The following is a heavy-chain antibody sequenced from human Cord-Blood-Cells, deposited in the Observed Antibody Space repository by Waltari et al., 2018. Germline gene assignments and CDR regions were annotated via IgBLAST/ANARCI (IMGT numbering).Heavy chain of an antibody. CDR2: IGTAGDT. D-gene: IGHD1-26*01. CDR1: GFTFSSYD. J-gene: IGHJ3*02. Sequence: EVQLVESGGGLVQPGGSLRLSCAASGFTFSSYDMHWVRQATGKGLEWVSAIGTAGDTYYPRSVKGRFTISRENAKNSLYLQMNSLRAGDTAVYYCASSSGSYGGVAFDIWGQGTMVTVSS. V-gene: IGHV3-13*01. CDR3: ASSSGSYGGVAFDI.